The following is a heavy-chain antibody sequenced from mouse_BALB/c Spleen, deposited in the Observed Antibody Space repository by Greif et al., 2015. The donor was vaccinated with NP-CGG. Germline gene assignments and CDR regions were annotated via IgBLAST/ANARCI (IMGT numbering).Heavy chain of an antibody. CDR3: ARDYGSSYPFAY. CDR2: IYPGSGST. Sequence: QVQLKQSGAELVKPGTSVKLSCKTSGYNFTSYWINWVKLRPGQGLEWIGDIYPGSGSTNYNEKFKSKATLTVDTSSSTAYMQLSSLASGDSALYYCARDYGSSYPFAYWGQGTLVTVSA. J-gene: IGHJ3*01. V-gene: IGHV1-55*01. CDR1: GYNFTSYW. D-gene: IGHD1-1*01.